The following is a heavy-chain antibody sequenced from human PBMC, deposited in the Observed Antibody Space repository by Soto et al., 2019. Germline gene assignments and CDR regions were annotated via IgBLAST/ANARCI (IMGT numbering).Heavy chain of an antibody. D-gene: IGHD1-26*01. J-gene: IGHJ4*02. V-gene: IGHV6-1*01. CDR1: GDSVSSNSAA. CDR3: ARGVTAGVDY. CDR2: TYYRSKWYN. Sequence: SQTLSLTCAISGDSVSSNSAAWNWIRQSPSRGLEWLGRTYYRSKWYNDYAISVKSRITINPDTSKNQFSLQLSSVIPEDTAFYYCARGVTAGVDYWGQGTPVTVSS.